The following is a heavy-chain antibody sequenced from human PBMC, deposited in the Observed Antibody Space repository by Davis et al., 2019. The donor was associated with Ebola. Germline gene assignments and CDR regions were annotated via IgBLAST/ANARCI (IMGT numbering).Heavy chain of an antibody. J-gene: IGHJ5*02. Sequence: AASVKVSCKASGGTFSSYAISWVRQAPGQGLEWMGGIIPIFGTANYAQKFQGRVTITADESTSTAYMELSSLRSDDTAVYYCARAITMVRPNNWFDPWGQGTLVTVSS. CDR3: ARAITMVRPNNWFDP. V-gene: IGHV1-69*13. CDR1: GGTFSSYA. CDR2: IIPIFGTA. D-gene: IGHD3-10*01.